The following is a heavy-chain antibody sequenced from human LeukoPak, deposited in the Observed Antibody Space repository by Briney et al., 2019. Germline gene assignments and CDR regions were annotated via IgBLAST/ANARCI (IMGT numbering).Heavy chain of an antibody. Sequence: GGSLRLSCAASGFTFSSSDMHWVRQAPGKGLEWVAVISYDATNKYYADSVKGRFTLSRDNSKNTLYLHLNSLRAEDTAVYYCAREHCSGGSGNRGCYYYYGMDVWGQGTTVTVSS. J-gene: IGHJ6*02. CDR2: ISYDATNK. V-gene: IGHV3-30*03. CDR3: AREHCSGGSGNRGCYYYYGMDV. D-gene: IGHD2-15*01. CDR1: GFTFSSSD.